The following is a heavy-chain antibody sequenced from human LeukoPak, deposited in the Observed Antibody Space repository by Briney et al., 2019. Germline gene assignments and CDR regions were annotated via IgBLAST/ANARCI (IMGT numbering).Heavy chain of an antibody. J-gene: IGHJ2*01. Sequence: PSETLSLTCTVSGGSISSNNYYWGWVRQPPGKGLEWIGSIYYTGSTYYNPSLKSRVTISVDTSKNQFSLRLSSVTAADTAVYYCARDSGSYRRPADWYFDLWGRGTLVTVSS. CDR2: IYYTGST. V-gene: IGHV4-39*07. CDR1: GGSISSNNYY. CDR3: ARDSGSYRRPADWYFDL. D-gene: IGHD1-26*01.